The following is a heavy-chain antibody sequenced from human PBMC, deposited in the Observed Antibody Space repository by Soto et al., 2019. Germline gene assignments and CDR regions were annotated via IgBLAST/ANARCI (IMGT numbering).Heavy chain of an antibody. CDR1: GGTFSSYA. Sequence: QVQLVQSGAEVKKPGSSVKVSCKASGGTFSSYAISWVRQAPGQGLEWMGGIIPIFGTANYAQTFQGRVTITADESTSTAYMELSSLRSEDTAVYYCARDSCSGGSCYVSYWGQGTLVTVSS. V-gene: IGHV1-69*12. J-gene: IGHJ4*02. D-gene: IGHD2-15*01. CDR3: ARDSCSGGSCYVSY. CDR2: IIPIFGTA.